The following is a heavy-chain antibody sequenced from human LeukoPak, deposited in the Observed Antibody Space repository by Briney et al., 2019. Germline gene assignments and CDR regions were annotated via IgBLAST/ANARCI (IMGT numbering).Heavy chain of an antibody. D-gene: IGHD1-26*01. CDR2: INHSGST. CDR3: ARGQVVGATRIGWFDP. J-gene: IGHJ5*02. Sequence: SETLSLTCAVYGGSFSGYYWSWIRQPLGKGLEWIGEINHSGSTNYNPSLKSRVTISVDTSKNQFSLKLSSVTAADTAVYYCARGQVVGATRIGWFDPWGQGTLVTVSS. CDR1: GGSFSGYY. V-gene: IGHV4-34*01.